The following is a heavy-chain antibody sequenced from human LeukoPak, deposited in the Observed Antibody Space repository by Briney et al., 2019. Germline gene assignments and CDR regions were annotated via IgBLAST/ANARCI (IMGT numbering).Heavy chain of an antibody. CDR3: ARDKGGSEDY. D-gene: IGHD5-12*01. V-gene: IGHV3-7*01. CDR2: IKQDGSEK. J-gene: IGHJ4*02. Sequence: GGSLRLSCAASGFIFSSYWIHWVRQAPGKGLEWVATIKQDGSEKYYVDSVKGRFTISRDNTKNSLYLQMTSLRAEDTAVYYCARDKGGSEDYWGQGTLVTVSS. CDR1: GFIFSSYW.